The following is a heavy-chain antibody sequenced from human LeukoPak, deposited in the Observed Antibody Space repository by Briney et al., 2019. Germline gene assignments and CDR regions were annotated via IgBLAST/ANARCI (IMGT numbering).Heavy chain of an antibody. J-gene: IGHJ4*02. V-gene: IGHV3-48*01. CDR3: VRGQGGPAE. D-gene: IGHD1-26*01. CDR1: GFTFSSYS. CDR2: ISSSSSTI. Sequence: GGSLRLSCAASGFTFSSYSMNWVRQAPGKGLEWVSYISSSSSTIYYADSVKGRFTISRDNAKNVLYLQMNSLRVEDTATYYCVRGQGGPAEWGQGTLVTVSS.